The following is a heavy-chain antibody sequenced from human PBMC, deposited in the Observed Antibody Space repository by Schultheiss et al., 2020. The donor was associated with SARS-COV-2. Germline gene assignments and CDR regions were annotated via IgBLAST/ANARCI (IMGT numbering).Heavy chain of an antibody. CDR2: IWYDGSNK. CDR3: AKDDRLAAPQRYFDY. Sequence: GGSLRLSCAASGFTFSSYWMHWVRQAPGKGLEWVAVIWYDGSNKYYADSVKGRFTISRDNSKNTLYLQMNSLRAEDTAVYYCAKDDRLAAPQRYFDYWGQGTLVTVSS. CDR1: GFTFSSYW. V-gene: IGHV3-33*06. D-gene: IGHD6-6*01. J-gene: IGHJ4*02.